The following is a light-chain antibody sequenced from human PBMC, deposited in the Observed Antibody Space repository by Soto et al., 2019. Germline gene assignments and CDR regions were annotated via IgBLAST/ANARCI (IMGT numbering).Light chain of an antibody. Sequence: EIVLTQSPGTLSLSPGERATLSCRASQSVSSNYLAWYQKKRGQATRLLIYGASSRATGIPTRFSGSGSGTDFTLTISRLEPEDFAVYYCQQYDTSPRTFGQGTKVEI. CDR1: QSVSSNY. V-gene: IGKV3-20*01. J-gene: IGKJ1*01. CDR2: GAS. CDR3: QQYDTSPRT.